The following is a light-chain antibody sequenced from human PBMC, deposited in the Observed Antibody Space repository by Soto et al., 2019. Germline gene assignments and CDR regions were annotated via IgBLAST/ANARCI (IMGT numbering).Light chain of an antibody. CDR3: SSYTTSGTGV. V-gene: IGLV2-14*01. J-gene: IGLJ3*02. CDR2: DVS. Sequence: QSVLTQPASVSGSPGQSITISCTGSSSDVGGYNDVSWFQQHPGKAPRLMIYDVSNRPSGVSNRFSGSKSGNTASLIISGLQAEDEADYYCSSYTTSGTGVFGGGTKLTVL. CDR1: SSDVGGYND.